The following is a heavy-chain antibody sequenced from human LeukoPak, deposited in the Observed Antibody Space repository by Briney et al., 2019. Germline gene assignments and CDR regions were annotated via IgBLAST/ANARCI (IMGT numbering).Heavy chain of an antibody. Sequence: GESLKISCKGSGYNFITYWIGWVRQMPGKGLEWMGIIYPANPDTRYSPSFQGQVTFSVDKSISTAYLQWSSLKASDTAMYYCARHRVDSSSPRGMDVWGQGTTVTVSS. D-gene: IGHD6-13*01. CDR1: GYNFITYW. V-gene: IGHV5-51*01. CDR3: ARHRVDSSSPRGMDV. J-gene: IGHJ6*02. CDR2: IYPANPDT.